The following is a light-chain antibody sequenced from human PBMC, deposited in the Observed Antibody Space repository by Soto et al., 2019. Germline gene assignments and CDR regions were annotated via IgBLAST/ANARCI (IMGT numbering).Light chain of an antibody. CDR2: DVS. CDR1: SSDVGGYNY. CDR3: SSYTSSSTIVV. Sequence: QSVLTQPASVSGSPGQSITISCTGTSSDVGGYNYVSWYQQHPGKAPKLMIYDVSNRPSGVSNRFSSSKSGNTASLTISGLQAEDEADYYSSSYTSSSTIVVFGTGTKLTVL. J-gene: IGLJ1*01. V-gene: IGLV2-14*01.